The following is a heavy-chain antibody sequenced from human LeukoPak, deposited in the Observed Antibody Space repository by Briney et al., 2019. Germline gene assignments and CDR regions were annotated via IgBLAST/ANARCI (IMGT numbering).Heavy chain of an antibody. CDR1: GGSISSGGYY. CDR2: IYYSGST. V-gene: IGHV4-31*03. CDR3: ARGYGDYGDDAFDI. Sequence: PSETLSLTCTVSGGSISSGGYYWSWIRQHPGKGLEWIGYIYYSGSTYYNPSLKSRVTISVDTSKNQFSLKLSSVTAADTAVYYCARGYGDYGDDAFDIWGQGTMVTVS. J-gene: IGHJ3*02. D-gene: IGHD4-17*01.